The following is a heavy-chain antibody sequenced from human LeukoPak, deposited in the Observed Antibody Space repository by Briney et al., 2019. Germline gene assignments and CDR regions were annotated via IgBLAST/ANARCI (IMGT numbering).Heavy chain of an antibody. CDR2: MYHGGSA. V-gene: IGHV4-59*01. CDR1: SGSISRYY. D-gene: IGHD1-1*01. CDR3: ARVRGQLWPPDY. J-gene: IGHJ4*02. Sequence: SETLSLTCTVSSGSISRYYWSWIRQSPGKALEWIGYMYHGGSAHYSPSLKSRVTISIDTSKNQISLKVASVTAADTAVYFCARVRGQLWPPDYWGQGTLVTVSS.